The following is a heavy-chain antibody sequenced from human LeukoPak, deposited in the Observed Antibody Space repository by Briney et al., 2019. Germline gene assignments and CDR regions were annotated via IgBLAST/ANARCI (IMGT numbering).Heavy chain of an antibody. CDR1: AFIISSYW. V-gene: IGHV3-7*01. J-gene: IGHJ4*02. Sequence: GGSLRLSCAASAFIISSYWMSWDRQAPGKGLEWVANIKHDGSEKYYVDSVKGRFTISRDNAKNSLYLQMSSLGGDDMAVYYCATLVATARFDYWGQGTLVTVSS. CDR2: IKHDGSEK. CDR3: ATLVATARFDY. D-gene: IGHD5-12*01.